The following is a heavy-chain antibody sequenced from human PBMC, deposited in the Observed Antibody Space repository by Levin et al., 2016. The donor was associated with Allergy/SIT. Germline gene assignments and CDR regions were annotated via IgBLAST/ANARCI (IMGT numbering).Heavy chain of an antibody. CDR2: VIPIIDLT. CDR3: ARSPRSNMAAFDI. J-gene: IGHJ3*02. D-gene: IGHD2/OR15-2a*01. V-gene: IGHV1-69*02. CDR1: GGTFSGYS. Sequence: SVKVSCKTSGGTFSGYSINWVRQAPGQGLEWMGRVIPIIDLTIDAQKFQGRVTITADKSTNTAYMELSSLTSEDTAMYFCARSPRSNMAAFDIWGQGTMITVSS.